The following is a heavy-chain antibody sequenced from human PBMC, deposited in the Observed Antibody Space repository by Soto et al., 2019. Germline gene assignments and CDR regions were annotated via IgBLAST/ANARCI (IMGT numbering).Heavy chain of an antibody. CDR1: GLSFSISG. D-gene: IGHD2-2*01. J-gene: IGHJ4*02. Sequence: GGSLRLSCAASGLSFSISGMSWVRQPPGKGLEWVSSISNHGYTTYYADSVKGRFSTSRDNSRDTLYLQMNSLRAEDTAVYYCARGAQTSPIDYWGQGTLVTVSS. CDR2: ISNHGYTT. CDR3: ARGAQTSPIDY. V-gene: IGHV3-23*01.